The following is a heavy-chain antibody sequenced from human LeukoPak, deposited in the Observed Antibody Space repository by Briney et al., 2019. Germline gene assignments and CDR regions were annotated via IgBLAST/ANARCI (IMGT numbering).Heavy chain of an antibody. Sequence: GGSLRLSCAASGFTFSSYWMNWARQAPGKGLEWVASINHNGNVNYYVDSVKGRFTISRDNAKNSLYLQMSNLRAEDTAVYFCARDNWNYGSSMDVWGQGTTVTVSS. CDR2: INHNGNVN. D-gene: IGHD1-7*01. V-gene: IGHV3-7*03. J-gene: IGHJ6*02. CDR3: ARDNWNYGSSMDV. CDR1: GFTFSSYW.